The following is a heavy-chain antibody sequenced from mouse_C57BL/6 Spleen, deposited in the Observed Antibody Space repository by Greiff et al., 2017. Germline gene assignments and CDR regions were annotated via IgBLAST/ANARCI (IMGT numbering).Heavy chain of an antibody. J-gene: IGHJ2*01. CDR2: IDPETGGT. CDR1: GYTFTDYE. V-gene: IGHV1-15*01. CDR3: TRDYGYDVYYFDY. D-gene: IGHD2-2*01. Sequence: VQLQQSGAELVRPGASVTLSCKASGYTFTDYEMHWVKQTPVHGLEWIGAIDPETGGTAYNQKFKGKAILTADKSSSTAYMELRSLTSEDSAVYYCTRDYGYDVYYFDYWGQGTTLTVSS.